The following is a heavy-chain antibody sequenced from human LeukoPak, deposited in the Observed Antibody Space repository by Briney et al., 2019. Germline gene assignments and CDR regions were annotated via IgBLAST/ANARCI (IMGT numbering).Heavy chain of an antibody. V-gene: IGHV1-3*01. D-gene: IGHD1-26*01. Sequence: ASVKVSCKASGYTFTSYAMHWVRQGPGQRLEWMGWINAGSGNTKYSQNFQGRVTISRDTSASTAYMELSSLTSEDTAVYYCARDSGEYYFDYWGQGTLVTVSS. CDR2: INAGSGNT. CDR3: ARDSGEYYFDY. J-gene: IGHJ4*02. CDR1: GYTFTSYA.